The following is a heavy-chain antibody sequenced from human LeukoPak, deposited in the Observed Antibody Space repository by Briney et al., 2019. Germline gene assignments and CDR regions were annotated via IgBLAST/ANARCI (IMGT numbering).Heavy chain of an antibody. CDR2: INWNGNDI. V-gene: IGHV3-9*03. CDR1: GFTFDDYA. J-gene: IGHJ4*02. CDR3: AKDNSGWFGHYFES. Sequence: GGSLRLSCAASGFTFDDYAVHWVRQAPGKGLQWVSGINWNGNDIGYADSVKGRFTISRDNAKDSLYLQMNNLRAEDMAIYYCAKDNSGWFGHYFESWGQGTLVTVSS. D-gene: IGHD6-19*01.